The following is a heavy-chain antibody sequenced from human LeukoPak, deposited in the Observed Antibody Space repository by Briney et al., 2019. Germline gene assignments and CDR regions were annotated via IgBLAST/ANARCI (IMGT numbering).Heavy chain of an antibody. CDR2: ISAYNGNT. V-gene: IGHV1-18*01. D-gene: IGHD2-8*02. Sequence: EASVKVSCKASGYTFTSYGISWVRQAPGQGLEWMGWISAYNGNTNYAQKLQGRVTMTTDTSTSTAYMELRSLRSDDTAVYYCARDTPMGVYAMGRADYYGMDVWGQGTTVTVSS. CDR3: ARDTPMGVYAMGRADYYGMDV. CDR1: GYTFTSYG. J-gene: IGHJ6*02.